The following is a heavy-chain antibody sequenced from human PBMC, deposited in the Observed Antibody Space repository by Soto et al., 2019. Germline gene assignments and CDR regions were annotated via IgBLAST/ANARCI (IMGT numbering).Heavy chain of an antibody. D-gene: IGHD3-22*01. CDR2: ISAYNGNT. V-gene: IGHV1-18*01. Sequence: APGKVSSKASCYTFSNFCISWGRPAPGKRFEWMGWISAYNGNTNYAQRLQGRVTMTTDTSTSTACMELRSLRSDDTAVYYCASSYYDSSGYYPGLFDYWGQATLVTVSS. CDR3: ASSYYDSSGYYPGLFDY. J-gene: IGHJ4*02. CDR1: CYTFSNFC.